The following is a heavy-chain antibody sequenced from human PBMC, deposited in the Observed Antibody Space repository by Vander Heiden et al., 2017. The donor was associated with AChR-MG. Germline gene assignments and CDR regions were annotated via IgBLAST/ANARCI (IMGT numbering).Heavy chain of an antibody. Sequence: EVQLLASGGGLVQPGGSLRLSCAASGFTFSSYAMSWVRQAPGKGLEWVSAISGSGDSTYSADSVKGRFTISRDNSKNTLYLQMNSLRAEDTALYYCAKRTTVTAGELDYWGQGTLVTVSS. CDR3: AKRTTVTAGELDY. CDR1: GFTFSSYA. V-gene: IGHV3-23*01. J-gene: IGHJ4*02. D-gene: IGHD4-17*01. CDR2: ISGSGDST.